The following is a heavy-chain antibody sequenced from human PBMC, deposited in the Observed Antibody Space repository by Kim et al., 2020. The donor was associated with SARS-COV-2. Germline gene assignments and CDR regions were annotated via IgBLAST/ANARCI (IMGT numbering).Heavy chain of an antibody. Sequence: ASVKVSCKVSGYTLTELSIHWVRQAPGKGLEWMGGFDPEDGETISVQKFQGRVTMTEDTSTNTAYMELNSLRSEDTAVYYCVTAYRTAAGVSDFDYWGQG. CDR2: FDPEDGET. CDR3: VTAYRTAAGVSDFDY. D-gene: IGHD6-13*01. J-gene: IGHJ4*02. V-gene: IGHV1-24*01. CDR1: GYTLTELS.